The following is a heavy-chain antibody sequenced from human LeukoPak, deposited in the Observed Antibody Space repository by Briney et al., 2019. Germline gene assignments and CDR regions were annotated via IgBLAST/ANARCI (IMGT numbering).Heavy chain of an antibody. CDR3: ASGSSQIEIVGVLDY. J-gene: IGHJ4*02. CDR2: IIPIFGTA. V-gene: IGHV1-69*13. D-gene: IGHD3-10*01. CDR1: GGTFSSYA. Sequence: VASVKVSCKASGGTFSSYAISWVRQAPGQGLERMGGIIPIFGTANYAQKFQGRVTITADESTSTAYMELSSLRSEDTAVYYCASGSSQIEIVGVLDYWGQGTLVTVSS.